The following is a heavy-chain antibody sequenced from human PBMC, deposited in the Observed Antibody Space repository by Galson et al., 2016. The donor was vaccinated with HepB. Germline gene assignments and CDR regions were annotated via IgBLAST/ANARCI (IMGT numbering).Heavy chain of an antibody. V-gene: IGHV3-30*18. CDR1: GFTFSSYG. Sequence: SLRLSCAASGFTFSSYGMHWVRQAPGKGLEWVAVISYDGNNKHYADSVRGRFTISRDNAKNMLYLQVNSLRAEDTARYYCAKDQRLGRVRSEGMDVWGQGTTVIVSS. CDR3: AKDQRLGRVRSEGMDV. CDR2: ISYDGNNK. D-gene: IGHD3-10*01. J-gene: IGHJ6*02.